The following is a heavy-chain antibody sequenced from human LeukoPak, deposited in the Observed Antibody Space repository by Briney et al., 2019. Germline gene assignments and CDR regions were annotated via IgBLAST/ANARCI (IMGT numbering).Heavy chain of an antibody. V-gene: IGHV1-2*02. J-gene: IGHJ5*02. CDR2: INPNSGGT. D-gene: IGHD6-19*01. CDR3: ARDKDGYSSGWMNWFDP. CDR1: GYTFTGYY. Sequence: ASVKVSCKASGYTFTGYYMHWVRQAPGQGLEWMGWINPNSGGTNYAQKFQGRVTMTRDTSISTAYMELSRLRSDDTAVYYCARDKDGYSSGWMNWFDPWGQGTLATVSS.